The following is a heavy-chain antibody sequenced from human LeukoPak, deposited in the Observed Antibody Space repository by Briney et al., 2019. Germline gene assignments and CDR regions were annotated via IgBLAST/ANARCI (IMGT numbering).Heavy chain of an antibody. Sequence: PSETLSLTCAVYGGSFSGYYWSWIRQPLGKGLEWIGEINHSGSTNYNPSLKSRVTISVDTSKNQFSLKLSSVTAADTAVYYCARGGMADYWGQGTLVTVSS. J-gene: IGHJ4*02. CDR2: INHSGST. CDR1: GGSFSGYY. CDR3: ARGGMADY. V-gene: IGHV4-34*01. D-gene: IGHD5-24*01.